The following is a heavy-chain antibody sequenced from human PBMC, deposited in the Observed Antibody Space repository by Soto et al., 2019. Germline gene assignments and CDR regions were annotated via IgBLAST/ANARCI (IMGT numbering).Heavy chain of an antibody. D-gene: IGHD2-2*01. J-gene: IGHJ6*02. CDR1: GGTFSSYA. CDR3: ARHVPAAGYYYGMDV. Sequence: QVQLVQSGAEVKKPGSSVKVSCKASGGTFSSYAISWVRQAPGQGLEWRGGITSIFGTANYAQKFQGRVTCXADESTSTAYMELSSLRSEDTAVYYCARHVPAAGYYYGMDVWGQGTTVTVSS. V-gene: IGHV1-69*12. CDR2: ITSIFGTA.